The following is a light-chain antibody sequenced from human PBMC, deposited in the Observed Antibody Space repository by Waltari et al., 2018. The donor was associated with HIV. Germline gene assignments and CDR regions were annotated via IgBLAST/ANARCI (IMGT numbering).Light chain of an antibody. Sequence: EIVLTQAPATLSLSPGDRATLSCRASQSVSTALAWYQQKPGQPPRLLIYGASARATAIPARFSGSGSGTEFTLTISSLQFEDFAVYYCQQHHDLPLTFGGGTKVEIK. CDR2: GAS. CDR1: QSVSTA. V-gene: IGKV3-15*01. CDR3: QQHHDLPLT. J-gene: IGKJ4*01.